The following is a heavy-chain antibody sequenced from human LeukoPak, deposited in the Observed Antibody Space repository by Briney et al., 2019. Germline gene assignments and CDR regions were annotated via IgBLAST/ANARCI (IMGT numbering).Heavy chain of an antibody. J-gene: IGHJ4*02. CDR2: INAYNGDT. CDR3: ARDGSGVWFDY. CDR1: NYSFTSYG. V-gene: IGHV1-18*01. Sequence: ASVKVSCKASNYSFTSYGISWVRQAPGQGLEWMAWINAYNGDTNYAQKLQGRVTLTTETSTSTAYMELRSLRSDDTAVYYCARDGSGVWFDYWGQGTLVTVSS. D-gene: IGHD3-10*01.